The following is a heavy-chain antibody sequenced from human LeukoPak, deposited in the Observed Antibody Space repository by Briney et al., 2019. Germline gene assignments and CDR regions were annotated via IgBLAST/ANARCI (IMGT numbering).Heavy chain of an antibody. V-gene: IGHV3-72*01. D-gene: IGHD3-16*01. CDR2: TTSKGNNYIT. J-gene: IGHJ6*04. Sequence: GGSLRLSCVVSGLTLSDQYMEWVRQAPGKGLEWVGRTTSKGNNYITEYAASVKGRFTISRDDSRNSVYLQMNSLKTEDTAVYYCARMTFGGMDVWGKGATVTVSS. CDR1: GLTLSDQY. CDR3: ARMTFGGMDV.